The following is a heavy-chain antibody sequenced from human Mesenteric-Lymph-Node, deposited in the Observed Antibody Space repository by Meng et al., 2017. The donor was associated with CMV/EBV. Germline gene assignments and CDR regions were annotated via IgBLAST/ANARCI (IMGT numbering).Heavy chain of an antibody. CDR3: AKAKSPGYTSSTLFDS. CDR2: ISWDGETT. V-gene: IGHV3-43*01. J-gene: IGHJ4*02. CDR1: GFTFDDYT. Sequence: SGFTFDDYTMHWVRQAPGKGLEWVSVISWDGETTSYADSVKGRFTISRDNSKYSLDLQMHSLRIDDTALYFCAKAKSPGYTSSTLFDSWGQGTLVTVSS. D-gene: IGHD6-6*01.